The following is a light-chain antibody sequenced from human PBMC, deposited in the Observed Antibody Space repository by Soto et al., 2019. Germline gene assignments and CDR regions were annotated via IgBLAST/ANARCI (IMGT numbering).Light chain of an antibody. CDR1: QSVSSY. CDR3: LQRTDSMYT. Sequence: EIVLTQSPATLSLSPGERATLSCKASQSVSSYLAWYQQKPGQAPRLLIYDASNRATGIPARFSGSGSGTDFPPTISSLEPEDFAVYFCLQRTDSMYTFGQGTNLEIK. CDR2: DAS. J-gene: IGKJ2*01. V-gene: IGKV3-11*01.